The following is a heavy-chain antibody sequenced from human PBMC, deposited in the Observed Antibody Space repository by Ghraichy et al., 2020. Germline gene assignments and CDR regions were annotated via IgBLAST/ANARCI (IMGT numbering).Heavy chain of an antibody. CDR2: IYYSGST. Sequence: SETLSLTCTVSGGSISSYYWSWIRQPPGKGLEWIGYIYYSGSTNYNPSLKSRVTISVDTSKNQFSLKLSSVTAADTAVYYCARGQPTDWFDPWGQGTLVTVSA. V-gene: IGHV4-59*01. CDR3: ARGQPTDWFDP. J-gene: IGHJ5*02. D-gene: IGHD4-17*01. CDR1: GGSISSYY.